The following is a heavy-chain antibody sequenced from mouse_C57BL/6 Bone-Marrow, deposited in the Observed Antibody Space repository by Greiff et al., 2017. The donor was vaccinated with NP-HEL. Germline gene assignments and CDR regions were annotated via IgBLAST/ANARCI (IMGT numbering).Heavy chain of an antibody. CDR1: GFTFSSYA. Sequence: EVMLVESGGGLVKPGGSLKLSCAASGFTFSSYAMSWVRQTPEKRLEWVATISDGGSYTYYPDNVKGRFTISRDNAENNLYLQMSHLKSEDTAMYYCAREGTTVVAHDDWGQGTTLTVSS. CDR2: ISDGGSYT. J-gene: IGHJ2*01. CDR3: AREGTTVVAHDD. V-gene: IGHV5-4*01. D-gene: IGHD1-1*01.